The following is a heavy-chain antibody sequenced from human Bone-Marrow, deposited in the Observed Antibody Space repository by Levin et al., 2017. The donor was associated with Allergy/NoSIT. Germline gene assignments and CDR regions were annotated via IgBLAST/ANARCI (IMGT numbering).Heavy chain of an antibody. Sequence: ASVKVSCKASGYTFSDYAINWVRQAPGQGLEWMGWITTNTGTPTYAQGFTGRFGFSSDTSVSTAFLQISSLKSADTAVYYCARIGYCTRTNCPTVLVHWGQGTLVAVSS. CDR1: GYTFSDYA. V-gene: IGHV7-4-1*02. J-gene: IGHJ4*02. CDR3: ARIGYCTRTNCPTVLVH. CDR2: ITTNTGTP. D-gene: IGHD2-2*03.